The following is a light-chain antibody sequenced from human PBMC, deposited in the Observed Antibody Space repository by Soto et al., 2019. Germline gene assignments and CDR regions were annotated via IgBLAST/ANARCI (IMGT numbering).Light chain of an antibody. CDR3: QQYGSSMT. V-gene: IGKV3-20*01. CDR2: GAS. J-gene: IGKJ5*01. CDR1: QPVNRNY. Sequence: QSPVPLPSFPGESATLSCRARQPVNRNYLAWHQQNPGRTPRLLVYGASNRATGIPERFSGSGSGTDFTLTSSRLEPQDSAIYYCQQYGSSMTFGQGTRMET.